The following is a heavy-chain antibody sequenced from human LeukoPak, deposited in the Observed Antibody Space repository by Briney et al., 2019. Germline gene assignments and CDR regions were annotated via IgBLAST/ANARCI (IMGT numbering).Heavy chain of an antibody. CDR1: GFTFGDYG. CDR2: IRSEGYGGTT. V-gene: IGHV3-49*04. Sequence: GGSLRLSCTASGFTFGDYGMSWVRQAPGKGLEWVGFIRSEGYGGTTEYAASVKGRFTISRDDSKSIAYLQMNSLKTEDTAVYYCTREQIAVAQYYYYYYMDVWGKGTTVTVSS. CDR3: TREQIAVAQYYYYYYMDV. D-gene: IGHD6-19*01. J-gene: IGHJ6*03.